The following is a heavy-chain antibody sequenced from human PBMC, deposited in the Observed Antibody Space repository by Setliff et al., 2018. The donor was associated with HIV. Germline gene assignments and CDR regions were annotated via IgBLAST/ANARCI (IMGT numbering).Heavy chain of an antibody. J-gene: IGHJ5*02. CDR3: AKRTFGSGRLDP. V-gene: IGHV4-61*05. D-gene: IGHD3-16*01. Sequence: SETLSLTCTVSGGSISSSTYYWGWIRQPPGKGLEWIGYIYYSGVTNYNPSLKSRVTISLDTSKNQFSLKLTSVTAADTAVYYCAKRTFGSGRLDPWGQGTLVTVSS. CDR1: GGSISSSTYY. CDR2: IYYSGVT.